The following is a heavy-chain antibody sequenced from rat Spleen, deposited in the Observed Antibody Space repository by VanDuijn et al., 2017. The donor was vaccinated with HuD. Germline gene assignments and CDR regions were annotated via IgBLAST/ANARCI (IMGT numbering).Heavy chain of an antibody. V-gene: IGHV2-6*01. CDR3: ARGTTGDY. CDR1: GFSLTSYT. J-gene: IGHJ2*01. CDR2: ISSGGST. D-gene: IGHD4-1*01. Sequence: QVQLKESGPGLVQPSQTLSLTCTVSGFSLTSYTVSWVRQPPGKVLEWIAAISSGGSTYYNSALKSRLSISRDTSKSQVFLKMNSLQTEDTAMYFCARGTTGDYWGQGVMVTVSS.